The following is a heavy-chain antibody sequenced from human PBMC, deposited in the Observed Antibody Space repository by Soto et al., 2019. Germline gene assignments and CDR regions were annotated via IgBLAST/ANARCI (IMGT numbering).Heavy chain of an antibody. D-gene: IGHD3-3*01. CDR3: ARWSGYSAGDY. Sequence: QVQLQQWGAGLLKPSETLSLTCAVYGGSFSGYYWSWIRQPPGKGLEWIGEINHSGSTNYNPSLKSRVTISVDTSKNQFSLKLSSVTDADTAVYYCARWSGYSAGDYWGQGTLVTVSS. CDR2: INHSGST. J-gene: IGHJ4*02. CDR1: GGSFSGYY. V-gene: IGHV4-34*01.